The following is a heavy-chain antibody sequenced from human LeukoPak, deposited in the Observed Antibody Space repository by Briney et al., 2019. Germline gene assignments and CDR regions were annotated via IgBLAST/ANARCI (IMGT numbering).Heavy chain of an antibody. D-gene: IGHD6-13*01. V-gene: IGHV4-39*07. CDR1: GGSISSVSYY. J-gene: IGHJ4*02. CDR2: IFYSGTT. CDR3: ARYGGTGYSSSWYYFDF. Sequence: SETLSLTCTVSGGSISSVSYYWGWIRQPPGKGLEWIGGIFYSGTTNYNPSLKSRVTISIDTSKNQFSLKLSSVTAADTAVYYCARYGGTGYSSSWYYFDFWGQGTLVTVSS.